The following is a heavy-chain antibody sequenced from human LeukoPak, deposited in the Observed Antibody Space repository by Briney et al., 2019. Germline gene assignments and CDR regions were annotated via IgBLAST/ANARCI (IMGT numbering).Heavy chain of an antibody. J-gene: IGHJ4*02. CDR3: ARDRDYAFDY. D-gene: IGHD4-17*01. CDR2: INSDGSEG. Sequence: GGSLRLSCAVSGFTFSGFWMSWSRQAPGKGLEWVASINSDGSEGYYADVVKGRFTISRDNAKNSLYLQINSLRAEDTAVYYCARDRDYAFDYWGQGTLVTVSS. CDR1: GFTFSGFW. V-gene: IGHV3-7*03.